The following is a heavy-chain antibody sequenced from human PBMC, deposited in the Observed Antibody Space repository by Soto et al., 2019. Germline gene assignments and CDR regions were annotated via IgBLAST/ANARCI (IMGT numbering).Heavy chain of an antibody. V-gene: IGHV1-69*08. D-gene: IGHD3-10*01. CDR1: GGTFSSYT. Sequence: QVQLVQSGAEVKKPGSSVKVSCKAYGGTFSSYTISWVRQAPGQGLEWMGRIIPILGIANYAQKFQGRVTITADKSTSTAYMELSSLRSEDTAVYYCARDIRGSGKGYWGQGTLVTVSS. CDR2: IIPILGIA. CDR3: ARDIRGSGKGY. J-gene: IGHJ4*02.